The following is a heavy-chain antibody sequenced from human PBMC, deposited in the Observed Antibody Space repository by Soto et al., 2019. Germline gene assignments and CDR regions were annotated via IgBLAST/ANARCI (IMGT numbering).Heavy chain of an antibody. J-gene: IGHJ5*02. V-gene: IGHV1-2*04. CDR2: INTNSGGT. CDR3: ARWVGASNWFDP. D-gene: IGHD1-26*01. CDR1: GYTFTGYH. Sequence: QVQLVQSGAEVKEPGASVKVSCKASGYTFTGYHIHWVRQAPGQGLEWMGWINTNSGGTNYAQKCQGWVTMTRDTSINTAYVELSRLRSDDTAVYYCARWVGASNWFDPWGQGTLVTVSS.